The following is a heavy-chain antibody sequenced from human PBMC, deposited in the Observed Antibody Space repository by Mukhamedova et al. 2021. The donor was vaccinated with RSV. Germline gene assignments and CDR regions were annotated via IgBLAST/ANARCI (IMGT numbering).Heavy chain of an antibody. J-gene: IGHJ4*02. V-gene: IGHV3-72*01. CDR3: ARSDQLLYGYFDY. Sequence: AASVKGRFTISRDDSKNSLYLQMNSLKTEDTAVYYCARSDQLLYGYFDYWGQGTLVIVSS. D-gene: IGHD2-2*02.